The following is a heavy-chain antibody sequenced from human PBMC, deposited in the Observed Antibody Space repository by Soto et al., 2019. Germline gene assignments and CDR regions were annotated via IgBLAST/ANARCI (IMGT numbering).Heavy chain of an antibody. Sequence: QVQLVQSGAEVKKPGSSVTVSCKASGGTFSIYAISWVRQAPGQGLEWMGEIIPIFGTANYAQKFQGRVTITADESTSKAYLELSSLSSEDTAVYYCARDRAPYDSSGYYYWFYPWGQGTLVTVSS. J-gene: IGHJ5*02. D-gene: IGHD3-22*01. CDR3: ARDRAPYDSSGYYYWFYP. V-gene: IGHV1-69*01. CDR2: IIPIFGTA. CDR1: GGTFSIYA.